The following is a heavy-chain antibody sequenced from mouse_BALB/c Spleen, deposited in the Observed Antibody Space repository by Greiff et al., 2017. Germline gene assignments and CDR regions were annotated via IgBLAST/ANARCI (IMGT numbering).Heavy chain of an antibody. D-gene: IGHD2-14*01. V-gene: IGHV10-1*02. CDR2: IRSKSNNYAT. Sequence: DVQLVESGGGLVQPKGSLKLSCAASGFTFNTYAMNWVRQAPGKGLEWVARIRSKSNNYATYYADSVKDRFTISRDDSQSMLYLQMNNLKTEDTAMYYCVREVDRYDSFDYWGQGTTLTVSS. J-gene: IGHJ2*01. CDR1: GFTFNTYA. CDR3: VREVDRYDSFDY.